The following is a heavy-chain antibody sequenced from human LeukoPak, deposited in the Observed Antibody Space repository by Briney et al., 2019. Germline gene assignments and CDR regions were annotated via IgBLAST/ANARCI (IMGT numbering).Heavy chain of an antibody. Sequence: GGSLRLSCAASGFTFSSYSMNWVRQAPGKGLEWVSSISSSSSYIYYADSVKGRLTISRDNAKNSLYLQMNSLRAEDTAVHYCARDYRRAGARNAFYIWGPGTTVTVSS. CDR2: ISSSSSYI. D-gene: IGHD6-19*01. V-gene: IGHV3-21*01. CDR1: GFTFSSYS. CDR3: ARDYRRAGARNAFYI. J-gene: IGHJ3*02.